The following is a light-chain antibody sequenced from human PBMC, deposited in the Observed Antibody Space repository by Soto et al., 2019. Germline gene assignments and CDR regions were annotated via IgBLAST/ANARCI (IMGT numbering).Light chain of an antibody. V-gene: IGKV3-20*01. Sequence: EIVLTQSPGTLSLSPGERATLSCRASQSVSSISLAWYQQKPGQAPRLLIYGTSSRATGIPDRFSGSGSGTDFTLTISRLAPEDFAVYYCQQYVTSPPGYTFGQGTKLETK. CDR2: GTS. CDR3: QQYVTSPPGYT. CDR1: QSVSSIS. J-gene: IGKJ2*01.